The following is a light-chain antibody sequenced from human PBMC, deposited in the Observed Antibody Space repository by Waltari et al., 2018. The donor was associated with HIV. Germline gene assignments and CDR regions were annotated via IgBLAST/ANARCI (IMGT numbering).Light chain of an antibody. CDR1: SPNIGSNT. V-gene: IGLV1-44*01. CDR2: SNN. Sequence: QSVLTQPPSASGTPGQRVTISCSGNSPNIGSNTVNCYQQFPGMAPKLLFYSNNRLPSGVPDRCFGSKSGNSASLSISGLQSEDEVDYYCAAWDDSLNGYYVFGTGTKVTVL. CDR3: AAWDDSLNGYYV. J-gene: IGLJ1*01.